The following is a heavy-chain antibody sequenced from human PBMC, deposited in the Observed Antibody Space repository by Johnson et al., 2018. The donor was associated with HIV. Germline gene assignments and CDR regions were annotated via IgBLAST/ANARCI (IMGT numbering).Heavy chain of an antibody. J-gene: IGHJ3*02. V-gene: IGHV3-15*01. CDR3: AKDDNLGVWYSDAFDI. D-gene: IGHD6-19*01. CDR1: GFTFSSYA. CDR2: IKSKTDGGTT. Sequence: DVQLVESGGGVVQPGRSLRLSCAASGFTFSSYAMHWVRQAPGKGLEWVGRIKSKTDGGTTDYAAPVKGRFTISRDDSKNTLYLQMNSLRAEDTAIYYCAKDDNLGVWYSDAFDIWGQVTMVTVSS.